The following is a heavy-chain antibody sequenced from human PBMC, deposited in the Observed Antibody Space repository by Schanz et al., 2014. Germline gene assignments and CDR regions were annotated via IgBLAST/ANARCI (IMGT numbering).Heavy chain of an antibody. CDR1: GYTFTSYG. J-gene: IGHJ4*02. Sequence: QVQLVQSGAEVKKPGASVKVSCKASGYTFTSYGINWVRQAPGQGLEWMGWINAGTGNTEYSQKFQGRVTITRDTLASTAYMEVSSLRSEDTAVYYCARDGDFDYWGQGTLVTVSS. CDR2: INAGTGNT. CDR3: ARDGDFDY. V-gene: IGHV1-3*01.